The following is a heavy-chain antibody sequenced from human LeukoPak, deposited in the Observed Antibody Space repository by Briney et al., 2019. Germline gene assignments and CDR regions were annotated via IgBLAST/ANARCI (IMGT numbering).Heavy chain of an antibody. V-gene: IGHV1-2*02. D-gene: IGHD1-1*01. CDR1: GFSVSDYY. J-gene: IGHJ5*02. CDR2: INPNSGGT. CDR3: AGDFYSRTTMTTNRFGP. Sequence: ASVKVSCTASGFSVSDYYMQWVRQAPGQGPEWMGWINPNSGGTNSAEKFQGRMTLSGDTSINTVYMNLRALTSDDTAIYYCAGDFYSRTTMTTNRFGPWGQGTLVIVSS.